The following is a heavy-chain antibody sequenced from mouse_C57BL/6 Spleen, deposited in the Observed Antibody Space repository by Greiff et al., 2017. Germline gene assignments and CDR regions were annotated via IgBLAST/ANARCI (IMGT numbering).Heavy chain of an antibody. J-gene: IGHJ3*01. Sequence: EVKLLESGPGLVKPSQSLSLTCSVTGYSITSGYYWNWIRQFPGNKLEWMGYISYDGSNNYNPSLKNRISITRDTSKNQFFLKLNSVTTEDTATYYCARVGTGSNWAWFAYWGQGTLVTVSA. CDR1: GYSITSGYY. D-gene: IGHD4-1*02. V-gene: IGHV3-6*01. CDR2: ISYDGSN. CDR3: ARVGTGSNWAWFAY.